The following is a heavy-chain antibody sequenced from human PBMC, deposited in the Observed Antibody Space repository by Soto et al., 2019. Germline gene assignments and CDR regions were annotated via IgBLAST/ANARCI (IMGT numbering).Heavy chain of an antibody. CDR2: ISGSGGST. V-gene: IGHV3-23*01. CDR3: AKDSESYRLYYFDY. CDR1: GFTFGSYA. D-gene: IGHD1-26*01. J-gene: IGHJ4*02. Sequence: GGSLRLSCAASGFTFGSYAMSWVRQAPGKGLEWVSAISGSGGSTYYADSVKGRFTISRDNSKNTLYLQMNSLRAEDTAVYYCAKDSESYRLYYFDYWGQGTLVTVSS.